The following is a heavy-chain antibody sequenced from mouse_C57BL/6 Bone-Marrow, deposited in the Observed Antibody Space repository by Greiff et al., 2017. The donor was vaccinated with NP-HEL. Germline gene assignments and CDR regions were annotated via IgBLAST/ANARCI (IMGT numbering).Heavy chain of an antibody. CDR2: IRNKANGYTT. D-gene: IGHD2-1*01. CDR3: ARYGNYEDFDY. CDR1: GFTFTDYY. V-gene: IGHV7-3*01. Sequence: EVKLVESGGGLVQPGGSLSLSCAASGFTFTDYYMSWVRQPPGKALEWLGFIRNKANGYTTEYSASVKGRFTISRDNSQSILYLQMNALRAEDSATYYCARYGNYEDFDYWGQGTTLTVSS. J-gene: IGHJ2*01.